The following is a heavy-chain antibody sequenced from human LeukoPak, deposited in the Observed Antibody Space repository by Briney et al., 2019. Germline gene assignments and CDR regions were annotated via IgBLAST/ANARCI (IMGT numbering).Heavy chain of an antibody. V-gene: IGHV3-23*01. CDR3: AKTTAGYSSGRYPGWPVDY. CDR1: GFTFGSYA. J-gene: IGHJ4*02. CDR2: ISGSGGST. D-gene: IGHD6-19*01. Sequence: PGGSLRLSCAASGFTFGSYAMYWVRQAPGEGLEWVSGISGSGGSTFYADSVEGRFTISRDNSENTVYLQMNSLRADDTAVYYCAKTTAGYSSGRYPGWPVDYWGQGTLVTVSS.